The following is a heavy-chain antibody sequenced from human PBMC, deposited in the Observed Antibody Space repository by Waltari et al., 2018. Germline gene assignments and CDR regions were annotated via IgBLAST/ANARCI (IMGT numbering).Heavy chain of an antibody. D-gene: IGHD6-19*01. V-gene: IGHV1-2*02. CDR2: INPNSGGT. CDR3: ARGEIAVAGYYYYGMDV. J-gene: IGHJ6*02. Sequence: QVQLVQSGAEVKKPGASVKVSCTASGYTVTGHDMPWVRQATGQGLEWMGWINPNSGGTNYAQKFQGRVTMTRDTSISTAYMELSRLGSDDTAVYYCARGEIAVAGYYYYGMDVWGQGTTVTVSS. CDR1: GYTVTGHD.